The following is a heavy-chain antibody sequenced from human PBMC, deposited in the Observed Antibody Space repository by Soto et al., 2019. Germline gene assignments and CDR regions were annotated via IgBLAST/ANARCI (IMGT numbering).Heavy chain of an antibody. CDR3: ATIFGTRAALDP. D-gene: IGHD3-3*01. V-gene: IGHV1-2*02. J-gene: IGHJ5*02. CDR1: GYTVTGFY. Sequence: QVQLVQSGAEVKKPGASVEVSCKASGYTVTGFYVHWVRQAPGQGLEWMGWINPNNGVTKYAQRFLGRVTMPRGTSISIVYMELSTLTSDDTAVYYCATIFGTRAALDPWGQGTRVIVSS. CDR2: INPNNGVT.